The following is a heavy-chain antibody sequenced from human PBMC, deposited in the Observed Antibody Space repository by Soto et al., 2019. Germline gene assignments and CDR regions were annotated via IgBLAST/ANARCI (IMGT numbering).Heavy chain of an antibody. V-gene: IGHV3-48*02. J-gene: IGHJ4*02. D-gene: IGHD3-10*01. Sequence: PWGSLRLSCAASGFTFSSSSMNWVRQAPGKGLEWVSYISSGSSTRYYADSVKGRFTISRDNAKNSLYLQMNSLRDEDTAVYYCAGDLRNYGSVSSGWGQGTLVTVSS. CDR3: AGDLRNYGSVSSG. CDR1: GFTFSSSS. CDR2: ISSGSSTR.